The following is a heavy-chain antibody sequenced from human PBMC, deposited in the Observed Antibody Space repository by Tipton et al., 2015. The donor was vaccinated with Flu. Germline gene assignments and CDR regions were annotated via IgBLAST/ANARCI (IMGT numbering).Heavy chain of an antibody. V-gene: IGHV4-38-2*02. CDR3: ATTTYYYGSGSHDY. J-gene: IGHJ4*02. CDR2: VYHGGTT. Sequence: TLSLTCTVSGYSISSRYYWGWIRQPPGKGLEWIGCVYHGGTTYYNPSLKSRVAISLDTFQNQFSLKLTSVTAADTAVYYCATTTYYYGSGSHDYWGQGTVVTVSS. CDR1: GYSISSRYY. D-gene: IGHD3-10*01.